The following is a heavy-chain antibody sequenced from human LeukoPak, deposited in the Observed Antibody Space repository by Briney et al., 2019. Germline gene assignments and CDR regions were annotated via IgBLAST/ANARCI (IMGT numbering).Heavy chain of an antibody. D-gene: IGHD3-10*01. CDR1: GGSFSGYY. CDR2: IYYSGST. V-gene: IGHV4-39*01. Sequence: SETLSLTCAVYGGSFSGYYWGWIRQPPGKGLEWIGSIYYSGSTYYNPSPKSRVTISVDTSKNQFSLKLSSVTAADTAVYYCARRITMVRGARYGMDVWGQGTTVTVSS. CDR3: ARRITMVRGARYGMDV. J-gene: IGHJ6*02.